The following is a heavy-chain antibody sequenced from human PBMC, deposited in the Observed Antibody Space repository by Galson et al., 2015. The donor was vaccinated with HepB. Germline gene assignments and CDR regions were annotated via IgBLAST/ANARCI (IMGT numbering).Heavy chain of an antibody. CDR2: INAGNGNT. CDR3: ARVGGIRPSGSYYMDFDY. CDR1: GSTFTSYA. Sequence: SVKVSCKASGSTFTSYAMHWVRQAPGQRLEWMGWINAGNGNTKYSQKFQGRVTITRDTSASTAYMELSSLRSEDTAVYYCARVGGIRPSGSYYMDFDYWGQGTLVTVSS. J-gene: IGHJ4*02. D-gene: IGHD1-26*01. V-gene: IGHV1-3*01.